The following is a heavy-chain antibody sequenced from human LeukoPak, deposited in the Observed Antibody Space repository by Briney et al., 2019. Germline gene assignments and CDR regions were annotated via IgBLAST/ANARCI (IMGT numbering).Heavy chain of an antibody. D-gene: IGHD6-13*01. CDR3: ARVGDISSWFSNGSYYNYGMDV. Sequence: ASVKVSCKASGYTFTTYDIDWVRQATGQGLEWMGWMNPNSGNTDYTQKFQGRVIMNRNTSVSTAYMELSSLSSEDTAVYYCARVGDISSWFSNGSYYNYGMDVWGQGTTVTVSS. CDR1: GYTFTTYD. CDR2: MNPNSGNT. V-gene: IGHV1-8*01. J-gene: IGHJ6*02.